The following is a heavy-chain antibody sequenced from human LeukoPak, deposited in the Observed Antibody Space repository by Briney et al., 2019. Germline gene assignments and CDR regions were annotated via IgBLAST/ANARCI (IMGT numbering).Heavy chain of an antibody. V-gene: IGHV1-18*01. D-gene: IGHD5-18*01. J-gene: IGHJ4*02. CDR2: ISAYNGNT. CDR1: GYTFTSYG. CDR3: ARDGSSYSYGFSWRSY. Sequence: ASVKVSCKASGYTFTSYGISWVRQAPGQGLEWMGWISAYNGNTNYAQKLQGRVTMTTDTSTSTAYMELRSLRSDDTAVYYCARDGSSYSYGFSWRSYWGQGTLVTVSS.